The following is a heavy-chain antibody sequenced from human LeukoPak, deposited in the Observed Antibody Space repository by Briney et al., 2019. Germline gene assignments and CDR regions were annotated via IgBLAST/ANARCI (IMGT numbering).Heavy chain of an antibody. V-gene: IGHV3-9*03. CDR3: AKGFGTSQDWYFDL. D-gene: IGHD3-16*01. CDR1: GFTFDDYA. Sequence: PGRSLRPSCAASGFTFDDYAMHWVRQAPGKGLEWVSGINWNGGGIAYADSVRGRFTISRDNAQNSLYLQMNSLRADDMALYYCAKGFGTSQDWYFDLWGRGTLVTVSS. CDR2: INWNGGGI. J-gene: IGHJ2*01.